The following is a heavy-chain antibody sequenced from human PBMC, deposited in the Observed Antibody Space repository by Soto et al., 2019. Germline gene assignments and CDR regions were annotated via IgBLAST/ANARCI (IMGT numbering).Heavy chain of an antibody. CDR2: ISSSSSYI. V-gene: IGHV3-21*01. J-gene: IGHJ5*02. Sequence: VTLRLSCAASGFTFSSYSVNWVRQAPGKGLEWVSSISSSSSYIYYADSVKGRFTISRDNAKNSLYLQMNSLRAEDTAVYYCARDLPRGLAAEMNWFDPWGQGTLVTVSS. CDR3: ARDLPRGLAAEMNWFDP. CDR1: GFTFSSYS. D-gene: IGHD6-13*01.